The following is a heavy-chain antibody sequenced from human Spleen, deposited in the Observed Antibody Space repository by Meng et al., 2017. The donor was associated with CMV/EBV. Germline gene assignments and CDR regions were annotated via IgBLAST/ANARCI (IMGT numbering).Heavy chain of an antibody. D-gene: IGHD3-22*01. Sequence: ASVKVSCKVSGYTLTELSRHWVRQAPGKGLEWMGGFDPEDGETIYAQKFQGRVTRTRDTSTSTVDMELSSLRSEDTAVYYCASCDDKFHWFDPWGQGTLVTVSS. CDR3: ASCDDKFHWFDP. J-gene: IGHJ5*02. V-gene: IGHV1-24*01. CDR1: GYTLTELS. CDR2: FDPEDGET.